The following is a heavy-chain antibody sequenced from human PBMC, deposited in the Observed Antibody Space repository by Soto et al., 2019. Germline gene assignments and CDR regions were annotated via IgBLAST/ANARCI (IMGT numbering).Heavy chain of an antibody. J-gene: IGHJ6*02. D-gene: IGHD2-2*01. Sequence: ESGGGVVQPGRSLRLSCAASGFTLSGSGMHWVRQAPGKGLEWVAVISYDGSNKYYADSVKGRFTISRDNSKNTLYLQMNSLRAEDTAVYYCAKDPAVVPVAPYGMDVWGQGTTVTVSS. CDR2: ISYDGSNK. CDR1: GFTLSGSG. CDR3: AKDPAVVPVAPYGMDV. V-gene: IGHV3-30*18.